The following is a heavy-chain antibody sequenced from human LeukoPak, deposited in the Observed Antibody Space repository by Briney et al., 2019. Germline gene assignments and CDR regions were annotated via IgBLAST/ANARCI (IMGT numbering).Heavy chain of an antibody. V-gene: IGHV3-21*01. D-gene: IGHD2-15*01. CDR1: GFTFSSYS. J-gene: IGHJ6*03. Sequence: GGSLRLSCAASGFTFSSYSMNWVRQAPGKGLEWVSSISSSSSYIYYADSVKGRFTISRDNAKNSLYLQMNSLRAEDTAVYYCARGGVAEKTDYYYYYMDVRGKGTTVTVSS. CDR3: ARGGVAEKTDYYYYYMDV. CDR2: ISSSSSYI.